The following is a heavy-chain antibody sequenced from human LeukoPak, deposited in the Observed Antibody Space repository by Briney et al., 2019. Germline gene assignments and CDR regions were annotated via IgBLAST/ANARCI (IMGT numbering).Heavy chain of an antibody. CDR2: ISGSGGST. CDR1: GFTFSSYA. J-gene: IGHJ4*02. Sequence: PGGSLRLSCAASGFTFSSYAMSWVRPAPGKGLEWVSAISGSGGSTYYADSVKGRFTISRDNSKNTLYLQMNSLRAEDTAVYYCAKVELVVVPAANLDYWGQGTLVTVSS. V-gene: IGHV3-23*01. CDR3: AKVELVVVPAANLDY. D-gene: IGHD2-2*01.